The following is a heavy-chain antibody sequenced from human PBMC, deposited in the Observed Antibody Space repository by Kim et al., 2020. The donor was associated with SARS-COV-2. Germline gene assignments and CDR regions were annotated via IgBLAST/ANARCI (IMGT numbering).Heavy chain of an antibody. CDR3: AKDQQQRIYWYFDL. D-gene: IGHD6-13*01. CDR1: GFTFDDYA. J-gene: IGHJ2*01. Sequence: GGSLRLSCAASGFTFDDYAMHWVRQAPGKGLEWVSGISWNSGSIGYADSVKGRFTISRDNAKNSLYQQMNSLRAEDTALYYCAKDQQQRIYWYFDLWGRGTLVTVSS. V-gene: IGHV3-9*01. CDR2: ISWNSGSI.